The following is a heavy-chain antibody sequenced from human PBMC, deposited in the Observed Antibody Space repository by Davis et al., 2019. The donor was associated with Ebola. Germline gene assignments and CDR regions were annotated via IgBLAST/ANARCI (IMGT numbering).Heavy chain of an antibody. CDR2: ISYDGNNK. V-gene: IGHV3-30*03. J-gene: IGHJ5*02. Sequence: PGGSLRLSCAASGFTFSSYGMHWVRQAPGKGLEWVAVISYDGNNKDYAESVRGRFTISRDNSKNTLYLQMNSLRAEDTAVYYCATPYYYDSSGYYSVGWFDPWGQGTLVTVSS. CDR1: GFTFSSYG. CDR3: ATPYYYDSSGYYSVGWFDP. D-gene: IGHD3-22*01.